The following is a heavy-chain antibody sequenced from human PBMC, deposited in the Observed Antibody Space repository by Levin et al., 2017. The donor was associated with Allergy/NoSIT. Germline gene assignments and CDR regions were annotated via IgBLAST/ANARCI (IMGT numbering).Heavy chain of an antibody. CDR3: AREGGYDSSGTYYFDY. V-gene: IGHV4-61*01. CDR2: IYYSGST. CDR1: GGSVSSGSYY. Sequence: PSETLSLTCTVSGGSVSSGSYYWSWIRQPPGKGLEWIGYIYYSGSTNYNPSLKSRVTISVDTSKNQFSLKLSSVTAADTAVYYCAREGGYDSSGTYYFDYWGQGTLVTVSS. D-gene: IGHD3-22*01. J-gene: IGHJ4*02.